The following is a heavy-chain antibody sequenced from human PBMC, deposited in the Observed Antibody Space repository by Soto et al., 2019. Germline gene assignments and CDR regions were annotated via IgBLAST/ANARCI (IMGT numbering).Heavy chain of an antibody. CDR3: ARGGVY. V-gene: IGHV3-48*03. Sequence: PGGSLRLSCEATGFTFSSHEMNWIRQTPGKRLEWIAKISGSGSTIDYADSVKGRFTISRDNVQRTLHLQMDSLRVEDTGVYYCARGGVYWGRGTLGTVS. D-gene: IGHD2-8*01. J-gene: IGHJ1*01. CDR2: ISGSGSTI. CDR1: GFTFSSHE.